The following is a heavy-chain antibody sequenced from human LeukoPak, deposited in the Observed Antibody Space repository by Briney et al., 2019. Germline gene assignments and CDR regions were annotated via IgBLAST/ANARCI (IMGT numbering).Heavy chain of an antibody. J-gene: IGHJ2*01. D-gene: IGHD1-26*01. CDR2: IYYTGST. Sequence: SETLSLTCTVSGGSISGFYWSWIRQPPGKGLEWIGYIYYTGSTNYNPSLQSRVTISVDTSKNQFSLKLRSVTAADTAVYFCARLSGRYFSWYFDLWGRGTLVTVSS. CDR1: GGSISGFY. CDR3: ARLSGRYFSWYFDL. V-gene: IGHV4-59*08.